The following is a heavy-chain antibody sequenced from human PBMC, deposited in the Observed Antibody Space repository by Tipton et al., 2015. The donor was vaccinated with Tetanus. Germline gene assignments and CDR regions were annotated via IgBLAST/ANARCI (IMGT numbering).Heavy chain of an antibody. D-gene: IGHD4-17*01. CDR2: IYYSGST. Sequence: GLVKPSETLSLTCTVSGGSISSGGYYWSWIRQHPGKGLEWLGYIYYSGSTCYNPPLKSRVTISVDTSKNQCSLKLSSVTAADTAVYYCARGGAVGDYEAYYYYGMDVWGQGTTVTVSS. J-gene: IGHJ6*02. CDR3: ARGGAVGDYEAYYYYGMDV. V-gene: IGHV4-31*03. CDR1: GGSISSGGYY.